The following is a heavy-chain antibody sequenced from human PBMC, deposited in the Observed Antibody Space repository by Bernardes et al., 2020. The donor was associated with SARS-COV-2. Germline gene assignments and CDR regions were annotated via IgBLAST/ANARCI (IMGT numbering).Heavy chain of an antibody. CDR1: GGPISSYY. J-gene: IGHJ6*02. CDR3: ASNLAPYYYGMDV. Sequence: SETLSLTCTVSGGPISSYYWSWIRQPAGKGLEWIGRIYTSGSTNYNPSLKSRVTMSVDTSKNQFSLKLSSVTAADMAVYYCASNLAPYYYGMDVWGQGTTVTVSS. CDR2: IYTSGST. D-gene: IGHD3-16*01. V-gene: IGHV4-4*07.